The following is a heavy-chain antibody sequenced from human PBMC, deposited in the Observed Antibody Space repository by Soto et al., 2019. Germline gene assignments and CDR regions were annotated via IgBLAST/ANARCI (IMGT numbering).Heavy chain of an antibody. J-gene: IGHJ6*02. D-gene: IGHD6-13*01. V-gene: IGHV3-23*01. CDR1: GFTFSSYA. Sequence: GGSLRLSCTASGFTFSSYAMSWVRQAPGKGLEWVSGISGSGGSTYYPDSVKGRFTISRDNSKNTLYLQMNSLRAEDTAVYYCAKAPKGNYYYGMDVWGQGTTVTVSS. CDR2: ISGSGGST. CDR3: AKAPKGNYYYGMDV.